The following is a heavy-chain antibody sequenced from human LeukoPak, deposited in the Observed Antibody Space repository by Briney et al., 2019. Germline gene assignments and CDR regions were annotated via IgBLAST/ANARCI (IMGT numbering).Heavy chain of an antibody. D-gene: IGHD3-22*01. CDR2: IYPGDSDT. Sequence: GESLKISCKGSGYSFTSYWIVWVRQMPGKGLEWMGIIYPGDSDTRYSPSFQGQVTISADKSISTAYLQWSSLKASDTAMYYCARRISYYYDSSGYYFDYWGQGTLVTVSS. CDR1: GYSFTSYW. V-gene: IGHV5-51*01. J-gene: IGHJ4*02. CDR3: ARRISYYYDSSGYYFDY.